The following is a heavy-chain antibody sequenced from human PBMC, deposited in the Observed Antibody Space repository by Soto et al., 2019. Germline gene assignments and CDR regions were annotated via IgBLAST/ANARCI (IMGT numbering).Heavy chain of an antibody. J-gene: IGHJ4*02. D-gene: IGHD4-17*01. V-gene: IGHV4-59*01. Sequence: PLETLSLTCTVWGGSISRYDWSWIRQNPGKGLEWIGYIYYSGSTNYNPSLKSRVTISVDTSKNQFSLKLSSVTAADTAVYYCARDGSSDYGVDYWGQGTLVTVSS. CDR2: IYYSGST. CDR3: ARDGSSDYGVDY. CDR1: GGSISRYD.